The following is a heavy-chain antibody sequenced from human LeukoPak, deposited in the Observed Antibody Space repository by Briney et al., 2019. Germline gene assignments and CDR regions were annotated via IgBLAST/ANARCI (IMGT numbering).Heavy chain of an antibody. CDR1: GFTFRRYG. Sequence: GPLRLSGAAPGFTFRRYGRHWVRQAPGRGREGLPFILDEGTNKHYTDSVEGRFTISRDNSKHTLYLQMNSLRAEDKAVYYCARYGNAFDYWGQGTLVTISS. CDR3: ARYGNAFDY. CDR2: ILDEGTNK. V-gene: IGHV3-30*02. J-gene: IGHJ4*02. D-gene: IGHD4-17*01.